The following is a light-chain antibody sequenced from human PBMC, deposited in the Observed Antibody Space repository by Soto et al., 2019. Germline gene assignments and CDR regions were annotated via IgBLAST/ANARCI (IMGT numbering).Light chain of an antibody. CDR1: QSISSW. CDR2: QAS. V-gene: IGKV1-5*03. CDR3: QHYNSYSWT. Sequence: DIQMTQSPSTLSASVGDRVTITCRASQSISSWLAWYQQKPGKAPNVLIYQASSLESGVPSRFSGSGSGTEFPLTISSLQPDDFATYYCQHYNSYSWTFGQGTKVEIK. J-gene: IGKJ1*01.